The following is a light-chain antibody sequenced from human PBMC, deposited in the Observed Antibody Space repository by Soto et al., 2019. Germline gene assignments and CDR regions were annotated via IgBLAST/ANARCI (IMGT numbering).Light chain of an antibody. Sequence: QPVLTQPASVSGSPGQSITISCTGTTSDVGASNYVSWYQHHPGKGPKLILYEVSNRPSGVSTRFSGSKSGNTASLTISGLQAEDEADYFCSSYASGNTLFVFGTGTQLTVL. CDR2: EVS. J-gene: IGLJ7*01. CDR3: SSYASGNTLFV. V-gene: IGLV2-14*01. CDR1: TSDVGASNY.